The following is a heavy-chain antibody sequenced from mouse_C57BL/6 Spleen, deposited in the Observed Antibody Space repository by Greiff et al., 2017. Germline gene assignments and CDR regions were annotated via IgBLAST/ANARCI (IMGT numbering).Heavy chain of an antibody. J-gene: IGHJ2*01. CDR1: GYTFTSYW. Sequence: QVQLQQPGAELVKPGASVKLSCKASGYTFTSYWMHWVKQRPGQGLEWIGTIHPNSGSTNYNEKFKSKATLTVDKSSSTAYMQLSSLTSEDSAVYYWAGGVRRDYFDYWGQGTTLTVSS. CDR3: AGGVRRDYFDY. V-gene: IGHV1-64*01. D-gene: IGHD2-14*01. CDR2: IHPNSGST.